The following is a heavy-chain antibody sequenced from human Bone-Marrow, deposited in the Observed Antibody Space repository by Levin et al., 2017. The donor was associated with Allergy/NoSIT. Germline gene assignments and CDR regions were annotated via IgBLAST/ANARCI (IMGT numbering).Heavy chain of an antibody. J-gene: IGHJ4*02. CDR3: ARGVAGTPQLGY. V-gene: IGHV1-2*06. CDR1: GYTFTGYY. CDR2: INPNSGGT. D-gene: IGHD6-19*01. Sequence: ASVKVSCKASGYTFTGYYMHWVRQAPGQGLEWMGRINPNSGGTNYAQKFQGRVTMTRDTSISTAYMELSRLRSDDTAVYYCARGVAGTPQLGYWGQGTLVTVSS.